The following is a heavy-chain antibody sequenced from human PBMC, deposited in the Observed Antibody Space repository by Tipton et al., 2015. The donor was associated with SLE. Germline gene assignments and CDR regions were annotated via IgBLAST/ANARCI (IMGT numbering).Heavy chain of an antibody. CDR1: GGSFSVYY. D-gene: IGHD4/OR15-4a*01. V-gene: IGHV4-34*01. Sequence: TLSLTCAFYGGSFSVYYWTWIHQPPGRGLEWIGEINHSGSTNYNPSLKSRVTISVDTSKNQFSLKLRSVTAADAAVYYCARRCAKGLGYWGQGTLVTVSS. J-gene: IGHJ4*02. CDR3: ARRCAKGLGY. CDR2: INHSGST.